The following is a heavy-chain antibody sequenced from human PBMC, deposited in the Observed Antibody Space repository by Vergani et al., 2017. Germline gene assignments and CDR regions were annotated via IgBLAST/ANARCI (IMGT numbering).Heavy chain of an antibody. CDR3: ARSTEQIEWSGYYPGRYYYYYYYMDV. CDR2: ISYDGSNK. CDR1: GFTFSSYG. V-gene: IGHV3-30*03. Sequence: QVQLVESGGGVVQPGRSLRLSCAASGFTFSSYGMHWVRQAPGKGLEWVAVISYDGSNKYYADSVKGRFTISRDNSKNTLYLQMNSLRAEDTAVYYCARSTEQIEWSGYYPGRYYYYYYYMDVWGKGTTVTVSS. J-gene: IGHJ6*03. D-gene: IGHD3-3*01.